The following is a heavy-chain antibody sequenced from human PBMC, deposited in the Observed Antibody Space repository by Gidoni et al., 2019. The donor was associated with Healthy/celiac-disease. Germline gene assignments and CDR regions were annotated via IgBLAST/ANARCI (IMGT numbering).Heavy chain of an antibody. D-gene: IGHD5-18*01. Sequence: EVQLVESGGGLVQPGGSLKLPCGASGFTSSGSAMHGVRQASGKGLGWVGRIRSKANSYATAYAASVKGRFTISRDDSKNTAYLQMNSLKTEDTAVYYCTRRGYSYGHDYWGQGTLVTVSS. CDR3: TRRGYSYGHDY. V-gene: IGHV3-73*02. J-gene: IGHJ4*02. CDR1: GFTSSGSA. CDR2: IRSKANSYAT.